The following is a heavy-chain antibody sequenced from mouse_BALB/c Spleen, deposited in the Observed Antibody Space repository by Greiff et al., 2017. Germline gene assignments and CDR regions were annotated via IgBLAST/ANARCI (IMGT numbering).Heavy chain of an antibody. CDR3: ARAYDYDEAY. CDR1: GFTFSDYY. Sequence: EVMLVESGGGLVKPGGSLKLSCAASGFTFSDYYMYWVRQTPEKRLEWVATISDGGSYTYYPDSVKGRFTISRDNAKNNLYLQMSSLKSEDTAMYYCARAYDYDEAYWGQGTLVTVSA. D-gene: IGHD2-4*01. V-gene: IGHV5-4*02. J-gene: IGHJ3*01. CDR2: ISDGGSYT.